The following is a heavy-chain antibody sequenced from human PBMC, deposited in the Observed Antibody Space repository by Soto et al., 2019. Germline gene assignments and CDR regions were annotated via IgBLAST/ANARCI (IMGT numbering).Heavy chain of an antibody. CDR1: GGSISSGGYY. CDR3: ARGVAYYDFQDAFDI. CDR2: IYYSGST. Sequence: SETLSLTCTVSGGSISSGGYYWSWIRQHPGKGLEWIGYIYYSGSTYYNPSLKSRVTISVDTSKNQFSLKLSSVTAADTAVYYCARGVAYYDFQDAFDIWGQGTMVTVS. D-gene: IGHD3-3*01. J-gene: IGHJ3*02. V-gene: IGHV4-31*03.